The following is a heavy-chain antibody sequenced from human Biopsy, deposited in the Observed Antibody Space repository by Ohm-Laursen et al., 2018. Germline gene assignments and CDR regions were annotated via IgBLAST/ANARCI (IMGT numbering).Heavy chain of an antibody. V-gene: IGHV4-34*01. D-gene: IGHD3-3*01. CDR1: GGSFSGTY. CDR2: INHSGST. Sequence: SDTLSLTCAVSGGSFSGTYWSWIRQTPGKGLEWIGEINHSGSTKYNPSFESRVTISVDTSKNQFSLNLFSVTAADAARYFCARGEYYAYWSGARKLNYFDYWSQGTLVIVSS. J-gene: IGHJ4*02. CDR3: ARGEYYAYWSGARKLNYFDY.